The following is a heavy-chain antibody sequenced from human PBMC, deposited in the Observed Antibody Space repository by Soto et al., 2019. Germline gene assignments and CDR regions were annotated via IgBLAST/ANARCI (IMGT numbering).Heavy chain of an antibody. J-gene: IGHJ5*02. CDR1: GASISGYY. CDR2: IYATGTT. V-gene: IGHV4-4*07. Sequence: PSETLSLTCTVSGASISGYYWSWIRKSAGKGLEWIGRIYATGTTDYNPSLKSRVMMSVDTSKRQFSLKLRSVTAADTAVYYCVRDGTKTLRDWFDPWGQGISVTVSS. CDR3: VRDGTKTLRDWFDP. D-gene: IGHD1-1*01.